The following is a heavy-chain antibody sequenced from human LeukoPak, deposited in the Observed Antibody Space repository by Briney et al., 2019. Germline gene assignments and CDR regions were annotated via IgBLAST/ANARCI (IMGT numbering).Heavy chain of an antibody. CDR3: ARESYYYGSGAYDP. CDR1: GFTISDYY. J-gene: IGHJ5*02. V-gene: IGHV3-11*01. D-gene: IGHD3-10*01. Sequence: KPGGSLRLSCAASGFTISDYYMSWIRQAPGKGLEWLSYSSTSGSTISYADSVKGWFTTSRDNAKNSLYLQMNSLRAEDTAVYYCARESYYYGSGAYDPWGQGTLVTVSS. CDR2: SSTSGSTI.